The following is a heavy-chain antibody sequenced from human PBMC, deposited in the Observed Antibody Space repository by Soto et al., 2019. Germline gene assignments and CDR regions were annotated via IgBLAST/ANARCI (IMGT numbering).Heavy chain of an antibody. CDR2: IVPVFGTA. D-gene: IGHD3-10*01. J-gene: IGHJ4*02. V-gene: IGHV1-69*01. CDR3: ARERQRLGYYYGSGSYSRREFDD. Sequence: QVQLVQSGAEVKKPGSSVKVSCKASGGTFSSYAISWVRQAPGPGIEWMGGIVPVFGTANYAQWFQGRVTVTAEESTSKAYMELSSLTSDATAVYYCARERQRLGYYYGSGSYSRREFDDWGQGTLVTVSS. CDR1: GGTFSSYA.